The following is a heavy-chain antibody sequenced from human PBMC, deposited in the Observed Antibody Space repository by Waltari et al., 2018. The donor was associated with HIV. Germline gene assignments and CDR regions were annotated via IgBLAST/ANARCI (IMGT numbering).Heavy chain of an antibody. D-gene: IGHD3-10*01. V-gene: IGHV3-9*01. CDR3: NWRDYFDP. CDR1: GFTFDDFA. Sequence: EVQLVESGGGLVQPGRSLRLSCAASGFTFDDFAMHWLRHVPGKGLEWVSAITWNSATIGYAASVKGRFTISRDNAKNSLYLQMNSLRPEDTAVYYCNWRDYFDPWGQGTLVTVSS. CDR2: ITWNSATI. J-gene: IGHJ5*02.